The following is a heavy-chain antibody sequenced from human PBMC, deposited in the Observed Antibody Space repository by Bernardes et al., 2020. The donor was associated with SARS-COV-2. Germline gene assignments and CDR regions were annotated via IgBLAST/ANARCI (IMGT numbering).Heavy chain of an antibody. D-gene: IGHD2-21*01. CDR2: IGVPGDT. CDR3: VIRTTSFDF. Sequence: GSLRLPSAAAVFTFSNYDMHWVRPAAGKGLEWVSTIGVPGDTYYPHSVKGRFTISRDNAKNSLFLQMSSLTAGDTAVYYCVIRTTSFDFWGQGTLVTVSS. J-gene: IGHJ4*02. V-gene: IGHV3-13*01. CDR1: VFTFSNYD.